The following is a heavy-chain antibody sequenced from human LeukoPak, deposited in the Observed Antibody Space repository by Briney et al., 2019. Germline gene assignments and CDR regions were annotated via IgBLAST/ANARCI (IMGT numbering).Heavy chain of an antibody. CDR2: IRYDGSNK. V-gene: IGHV3-30*02. Sequence: GGSLRLSCAASGFTFSSYGMHWVRQAPGKGLEWVAFIRYDGSNKYYADSVKGRFTISRDNSKNTLYLQMNSLRAEDTAVHYCAKDRRGIAARLFDYWGQGTLVTVSS. CDR1: GFTFSSYG. CDR3: AKDRRGIAARLFDY. J-gene: IGHJ4*02. D-gene: IGHD6-6*01.